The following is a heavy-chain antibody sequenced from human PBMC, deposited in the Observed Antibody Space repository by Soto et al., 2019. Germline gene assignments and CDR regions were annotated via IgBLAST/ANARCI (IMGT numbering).Heavy chain of an antibody. Sequence: LRLSCAASGLTFSSYAMSWVRQAPGKGLEWVSAISGSGGSTYYADSVKGRFTISRDNSKNTLYLQMNSLRAEDTAVYYCAKDLDYDFWSDLLNWFDPWGQRTLVTVSS. V-gene: IGHV3-23*01. CDR3: AKDLDYDFWSDLLNWFDP. CDR1: GLTFSSYA. D-gene: IGHD3-3*01. J-gene: IGHJ5*02. CDR2: ISGSGGST.